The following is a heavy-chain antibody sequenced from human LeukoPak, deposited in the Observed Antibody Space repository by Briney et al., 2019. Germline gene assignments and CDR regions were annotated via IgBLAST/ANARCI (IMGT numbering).Heavy chain of an antibody. J-gene: IGHJ4*02. CDR2: VRSKVYGGTT. D-gene: IGHD1-26*01. Sequence: GGSLRLSCTASGFTFGDYTLSWVRQAPGKGLEWVGFVRSKVYGGTTEYAASVKGRFTISRDDSKSIAYLQMNSLRPEDTGVYFCAKPSGNCVDYWGQGTLVTVSS. V-gene: IGHV3-49*04. CDR1: GFTFGDYT. CDR3: AKPSGNCVDY.